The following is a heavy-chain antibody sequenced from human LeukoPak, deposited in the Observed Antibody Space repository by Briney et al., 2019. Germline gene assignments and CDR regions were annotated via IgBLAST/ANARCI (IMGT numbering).Heavy chain of an antibody. CDR3: ARRATRDAFDI. CDR2: IYYSGST. J-gene: IGHJ3*02. CDR1: GGSISNTSYY. Sequence: KPSETLSLTCTVSGGSISNTSYYWGWIRQTPGKGLEWIGSIYYSGSTYYNPSLKSRVTISVDTSKNQFSLKLSSVTAADTAVYYCARRATRDAFDIWGQGTMVTVSS. V-gene: IGHV4-39*01.